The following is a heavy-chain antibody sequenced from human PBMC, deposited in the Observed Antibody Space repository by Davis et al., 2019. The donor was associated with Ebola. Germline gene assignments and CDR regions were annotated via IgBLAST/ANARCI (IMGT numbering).Heavy chain of an antibody. CDR1: GYTFTSYD. CDR2: LNPNSGNT. Sequence: ASVKVFCKASGYTFTSYDINWVRQATGQGLEWMGWLNPNSGNTDCPQKFQGRVTMTRDISMGTAYMELSSLESEDTAVYYCARRVGSRSGFDYWGQGTLVTVSS. CDR3: ARRVGSRSGFDY. D-gene: IGHD1-26*01. J-gene: IGHJ4*02. V-gene: IGHV1-8*01.